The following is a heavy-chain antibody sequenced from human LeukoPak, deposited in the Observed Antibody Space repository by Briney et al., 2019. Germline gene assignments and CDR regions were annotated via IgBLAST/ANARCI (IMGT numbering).Heavy chain of an antibody. CDR2: INPNSGDT. CDR3: VRSCHQSQRGY. J-gene: IGHJ4*02. D-gene: IGHD3-10*01. Sequence: ASVTVSCKASGYTFTGYYMHWVRQAPGQGLEWMGWINPNSGDTHYAQKFQGRVTITRDTSVSTAYMDLSRLISDDTAVYYCVRSCHQSQRGYWGQGTLVTVSS. V-gene: IGHV1-2*02. CDR1: GYTFTGYY.